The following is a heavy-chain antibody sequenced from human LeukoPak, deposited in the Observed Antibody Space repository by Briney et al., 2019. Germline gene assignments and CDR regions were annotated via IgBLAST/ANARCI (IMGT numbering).Heavy chain of an antibody. J-gene: IGHJ5*02. CDR3: ARGESDWFDP. V-gene: IGHV4-34*01. CDR1: GGSLSGYY. Sequence: SETLSLTCAVYGGSLSGYYWSWIRQPPGKGLEWIGEINHSGSTNYNPSLKSRVTISVDTSKNQFSLKLSSVTAADTAVYYCARGESDWFDPWGQGTLVTVSS. CDR2: INHSGST.